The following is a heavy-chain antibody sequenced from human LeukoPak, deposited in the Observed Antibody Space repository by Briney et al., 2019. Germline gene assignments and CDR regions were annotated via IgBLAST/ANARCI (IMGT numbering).Heavy chain of an antibody. V-gene: IGHV3-30-3*01. Sequence: GRSLRLSCAATGFTFSNYAIHWGRQAPGKGLEWVAFISDDGSRQHYADSVKGRFTISRDNSKNTLNLQMNSLRAEDTAVYYCVKDRTGTYTLDYWGQGTLATVSS. D-gene: IGHD3-10*01. J-gene: IGHJ4*02. CDR3: VKDRTGTYTLDY. CDR1: GFTFSNYA. CDR2: ISDDGSRQ.